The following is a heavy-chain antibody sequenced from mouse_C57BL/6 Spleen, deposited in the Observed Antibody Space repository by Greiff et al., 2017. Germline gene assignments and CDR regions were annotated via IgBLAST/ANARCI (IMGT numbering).Heavy chain of an antibody. CDR1: GYTFTSYW. V-gene: IGHV1-52*01. D-gene: IGHD2-12*01. CDR3: ARYEYDGNYFDY. Sequence: VQLQQPGAELVRPGSSVKLSCKASGYTFTSYWMHWVKQRPIQGLEWIGNIDPSDSETHYNQKFKDKATLTVDKSSSTGYMQLSSLTSEDSAVYYCARYEYDGNYFDYWGQGTTLTVSS. CDR2: IDPSDSET. J-gene: IGHJ2*01.